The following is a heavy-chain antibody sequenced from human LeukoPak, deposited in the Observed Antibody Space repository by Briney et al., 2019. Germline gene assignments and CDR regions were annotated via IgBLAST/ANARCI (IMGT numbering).Heavy chain of an antibody. V-gene: IGHV4-4*08. CDR2: IYSNGNT. D-gene: IGHD2-21*01. J-gene: IGHJ4*02. CDR3: ARIPSAYPYGQALDY. Sequence: PSETLSLTCIVSGGSFSSSYWSWIRQPPGKGLEWIAYIYSNGNTNSNPSLKSRVTISVDTSKNQFSLKLSSVTAADTAVYYCARIPSAYPYGQALDYWGQGTLVTVSS. CDR1: GGSFSSSY.